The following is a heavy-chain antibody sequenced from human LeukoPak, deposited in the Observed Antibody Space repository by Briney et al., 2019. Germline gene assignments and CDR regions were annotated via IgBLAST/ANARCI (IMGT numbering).Heavy chain of an antibody. V-gene: IGHV1-18*01. J-gene: IGHJ6*03. CDR3: ARGDYSSGWYGYYYYYMDV. CDR1: GYTFTNYG. D-gene: IGHD6-19*01. Sequence: VASVKVSCKASGYTFTNYGISWVRQAPGQGLEWMGWISANNGNRNYALKLQDRVSMTTDTSTSTAYMELRSLRSDDTAVYYCARGDYSSGWYGYYYYYMDVWGKGTTVTVSS. CDR2: ISANNGNR.